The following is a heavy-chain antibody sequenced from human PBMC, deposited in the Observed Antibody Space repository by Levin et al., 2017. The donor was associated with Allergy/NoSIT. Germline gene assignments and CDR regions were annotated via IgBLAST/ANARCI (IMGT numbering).Heavy chain of an antibody. D-gene: IGHD6-13*01. Sequence: PGGSLRLSCAASGFTFSSYGMHWVRQAPGKGLEWVAVISYDGSNKYYADSVKGRFTISRDNSKNTLYLQMNSLRAEDTAVYYCAKSPPSRYSSSWYEDYYYYMDVWGKGTTVTVSS. CDR3: AKSPPSRYSSSWYEDYYYYMDV. CDR1: GFTFSSYG. J-gene: IGHJ6*03. V-gene: IGHV3-30*18. CDR2: ISYDGSNK.